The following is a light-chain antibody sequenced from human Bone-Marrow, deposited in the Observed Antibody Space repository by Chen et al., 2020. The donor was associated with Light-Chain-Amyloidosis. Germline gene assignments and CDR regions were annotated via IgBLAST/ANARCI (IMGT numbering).Light chain of an antibody. CDR3: QVWDRSSDRPV. CDR1: NIGSTS. CDR2: DDS. V-gene: IGLV3-21*02. J-gene: IGLJ3*02. Sequence: SYVLTQPSSVSVAPGQTATIACGGNNIGSTSVHWYQQTPGQAPLLVVYDDSDRPSGIPGRLAGSNSGNTATLTSRRDEAGDEAYYYCQVWDRSSDRPVFGGGTKLTVL.